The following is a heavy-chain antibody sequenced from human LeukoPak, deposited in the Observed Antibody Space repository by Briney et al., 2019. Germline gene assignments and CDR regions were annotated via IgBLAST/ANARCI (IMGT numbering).Heavy chain of an antibody. CDR1: GFTFSSYE. CDR3: ARGASYYDILTGSRFDY. CDR2: ISSSGSTI. D-gene: IGHD3-9*01. Sequence: GGSLRLSCAASGFTFSSYEMNWVRHAPGEGLGWVSYISSSGSTIYYADSVKGRFNISRDNAKNSLYLQMNSLRAEDTAVYYCARGASYYDILTGSRFDYWGQGTLVTVSS. V-gene: IGHV3-48*03. J-gene: IGHJ4*02.